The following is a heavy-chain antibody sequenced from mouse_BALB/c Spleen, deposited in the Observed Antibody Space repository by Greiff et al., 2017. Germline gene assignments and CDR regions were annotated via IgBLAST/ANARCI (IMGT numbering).Heavy chain of an antibody. CDR1: GFTFSSYA. J-gene: IGHJ3*01. CDR2: ISSGGST. Sequence: EVNLVESGGGLVKPGGSLKLSCAASGFTFSSYAMSWVRQTPEKRLEWVASISSGGSTYYPDSVKGRFTISRDNARNILYLQMSSLRSEDTAMYYCARGTLLRLEFAYWGQGTLVTVSA. CDR3: ARGTLLRLEFAY. D-gene: IGHD1-2*01. V-gene: IGHV5-6-5*01.